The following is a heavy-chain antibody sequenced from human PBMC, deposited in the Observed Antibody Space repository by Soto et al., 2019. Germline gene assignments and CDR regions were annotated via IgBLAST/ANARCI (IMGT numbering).Heavy chain of an antibody. CDR1: GYTFTSYG. J-gene: IGHJ6*02. CDR2: ISAYNGNT. CDR3: ARLHYYGSGSYGGYYYGMDV. Sequence: QVQLVQSGAEVKKPGASVKVSCKASGYTFTSYGISWVRQAPGQGLEWMGWISAYNGNTNYAQKLQGRVTMTTDTSTSTANMELRSLRSDDTAVYYCARLHYYGSGSYGGYYYGMDVWAQGTTVTVSS. V-gene: IGHV1-18*01. D-gene: IGHD3-10*01.